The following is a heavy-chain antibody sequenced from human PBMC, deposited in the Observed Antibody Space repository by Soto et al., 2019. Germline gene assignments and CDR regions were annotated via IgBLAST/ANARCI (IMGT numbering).Heavy chain of an antibody. CDR1: GYTFTTYG. Sequence: QVQLVQSGAEVKKPGASVKVSCKASGYTFTTYGISWVRQAPGQGLEWMGRISTYNGNTKYAQKLQGRVTMTTDTSTSTAYMEPRSLRSDDTAVYYCARDPQYSTSSQVFDSWGQGTLVTVSS. J-gene: IGHJ4*02. V-gene: IGHV1-18*01. CDR2: ISTYNGNT. D-gene: IGHD6-6*01. CDR3: ARDPQYSTSSQVFDS.